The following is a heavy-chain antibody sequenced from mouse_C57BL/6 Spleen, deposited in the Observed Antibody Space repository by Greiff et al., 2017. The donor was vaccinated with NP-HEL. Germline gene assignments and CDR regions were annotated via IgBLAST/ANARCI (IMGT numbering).Heavy chain of an antibody. Sequence: QVQLQQPGAELVKPGASVKMSCKASGYTFTSYWITWVKQRPGQGLEWIGDIYPGSGSTNHNEKFKSKATLTVDTSSSTAYMQLSSLTSEDSAVYYCARWYYYGSEAMDYWGQGTSVTVSS. CDR1: GYTFTSYW. J-gene: IGHJ4*01. V-gene: IGHV1-55*01. CDR2: IYPGSGST. CDR3: ARWYYYGSEAMDY. D-gene: IGHD1-1*01.